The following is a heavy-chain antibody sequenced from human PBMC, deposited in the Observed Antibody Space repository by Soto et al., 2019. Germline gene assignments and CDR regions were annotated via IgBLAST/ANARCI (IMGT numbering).Heavy chain of an antibody. CDR1: GFTFSMYS. D-gene: IGHD2-21*02. V-gene: IGHV3-7*03. Sequence: DVKLVESGGGLVQPGDSLRLSCEASGFTFSMYSMSWVRQSPGKGLEWVAKIPQDGVDGHYADSVKGRFIIYRDNDKNSLHLQLNNLRAEDTAVYYCARDHLILPAHDFFYGSDVWGRGATVTVSS. CDR3: ARDHLILPAHDFFYGSDV. CDR2: IPQDGVDG. J-gene: IGHJ6*02.